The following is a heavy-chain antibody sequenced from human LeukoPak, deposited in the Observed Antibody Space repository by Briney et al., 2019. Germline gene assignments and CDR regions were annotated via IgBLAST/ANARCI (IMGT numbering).Heavy chain of an antibody. CDR1: GFSFSRYT. CDR2: ISSSSTTI. D-gene: IGHD6-13*01. Sequence: GGSLRLSCAASGFSFSRYTMSWARQAPGKGLEWISYISSSSTTIKYADSVKGRFIISRDNAKNSVYLQMNSLRAEDTAVYYCALIAVDWQQPFDYWGQGTLVTVSS. V-gene: IGHV3-48*01. J-gene: IGHJ4*02. CDR3: ALIAVDWQQPFDY.